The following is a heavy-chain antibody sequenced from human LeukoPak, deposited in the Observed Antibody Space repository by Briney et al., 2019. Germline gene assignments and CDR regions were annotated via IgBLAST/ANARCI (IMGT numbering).Heavy chain of an antibody. CDR1: GFTFDDYA. CDR2: ISWNSGSI. J-gene: IGHJ4*02. V-gene: IGHV3-9*01. CDR3: AKDGSRAYYYDSSGYYFDY. Sequence: GGSLRLSCAASGFTFDDYAMHWVRQAPGKGLEWVSGISWNSGSIGYADSVKGRFTISRDNAKNSLYLQMNSLRAEDTALYYCAKDGSRAYYYDSSGYYFDYWGQGTLVTVSS. D-gene: IGHD3-22*01.